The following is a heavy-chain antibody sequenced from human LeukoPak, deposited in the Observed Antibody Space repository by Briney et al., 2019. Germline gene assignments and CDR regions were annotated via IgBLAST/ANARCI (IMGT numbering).Heavy chain of an antibody. CDR2: IRYDGSNK. V-gene: IGHV3-30*02. CDR3: AKDADGSGSLGDY. D-gene: IGHD3-10*01. CDR1: GLTFSSYG. J-gene: IGHJ4*02. Sequence: GGSLRLSCAASGLTFSSYGMHWVRQAPGKGLGWVAFIRYDGSNKYYADSVKGRFTISRDNSKNTLYLQMNSLRAEDTAVYYCAKDADGSGSLGDYWGQGTLVTVSS.